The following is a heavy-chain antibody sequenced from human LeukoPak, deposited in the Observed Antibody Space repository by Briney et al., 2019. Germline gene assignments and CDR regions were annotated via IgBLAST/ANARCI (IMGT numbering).Heavy chain of an antibody. CDR1: GFTFSSYA. V-gene: IGHV3-30-3*01. D-gene: IGHD3-22*01. J-gene: IGHJ4*02. CDR2: ISYDGSNK. Sequence: GGSLRLSCAASGFTFSSYAMHWVRQAPGKGLEGVAVISYDGSNKYYADSVKGRFTISRDNSKDTLYLQMSSVRVDDTAVYYCARDRGRYYDSRGFYWGYYFDSWGQGILVTVST. CDR3: ARDRGRYYDSRGFYWGYYFDS.